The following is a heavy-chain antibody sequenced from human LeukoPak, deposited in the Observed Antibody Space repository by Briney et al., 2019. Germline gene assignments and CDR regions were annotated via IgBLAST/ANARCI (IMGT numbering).Heavy chain of an antibody. CDR2: ISWNSGSI. Sequence: PGGSLRLSCAASGFTFDDYAMHWVRQAPGKGLEWVSGISWNSGSIGYADSVKGRFTISRDNAKNSLYLQMNSLRAEDTALYYCAKDRYGSGSYYNADFDYWGQGTLVTVSS. CDR3: AKDRYGSGSYYNADFDY. V-gene: IGHV3-9*01. CDR1: GFTFDDYA. J-gene: IGHJ4*02. D-gene: IGHD3-10*01.